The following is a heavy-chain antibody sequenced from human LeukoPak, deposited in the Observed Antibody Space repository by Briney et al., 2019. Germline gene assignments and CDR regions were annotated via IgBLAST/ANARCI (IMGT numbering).Heavy chain of an antibody. CDR3: ARDYGDYGTYFDY. CDR1: GFTFSSYW. Sequence: GGSLRLSCAASGFTFSSYWVSWVRQAPGKGLEWVANIKQDGSEKYYVDSVKGRFTISRDNAKNSLYLQMNSLRAEDTAVYYCARDYGDYGTYFDYWGQGNLVTVSS. V-gene: IGHV3-7*01. D-gene: IGHD4-17*01. CDR2: IKQDGSEK. J-gene: IGHJ4*02.